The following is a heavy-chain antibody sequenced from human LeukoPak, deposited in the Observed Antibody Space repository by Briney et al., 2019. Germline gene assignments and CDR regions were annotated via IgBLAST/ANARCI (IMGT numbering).Heavy chain of an antibody. CDR1: GGTFSSYA. Sequence: GSSVKVSCKASGGTFSSYAISWVRQAPGQGLEWMGGIIPIFGTANYAQKFQGRVTITADESTSTAYMELSSLRSEDTAVYYCARDFRDDDFWSGYYRGYYYYYMDVWGKGTTVTVSS. CDR3: ARDFRDDDFWSGYYRGYYYYYMDV. D-gene: IGHD3-3*01. V-gene: IGHV1-69*01. J-gene: IGHJ6*03. CDR2: IIPIFGTA.